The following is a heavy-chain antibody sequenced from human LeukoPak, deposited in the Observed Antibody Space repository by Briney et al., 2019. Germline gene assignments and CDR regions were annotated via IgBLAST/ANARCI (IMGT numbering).Heavy chain of an antibody. D-gene: IGHD3-10*01. J-gene: IGHJ3*02. CDR1: GFTFISYS. CDR2: ISSSSSYI. CDR3: AKDAALWFGDPNAFDI. Sequence: GGSLRLSCAASGFTFISYSLNWVRQAPGKGLEWVSSISSSSSYIYYADSVKGRFTISRDNAKNSLYLQMNSLRAEDTAVYYCAKDAALWFGDPNAFDIWGQGTMVTVSS. V-gene: IGHV3-21*01.